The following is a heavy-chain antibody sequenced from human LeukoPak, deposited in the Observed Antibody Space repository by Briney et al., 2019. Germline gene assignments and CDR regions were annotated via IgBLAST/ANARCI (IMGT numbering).Heavy chain of an antibody. CDR2: INPNSGGT. J-gene: IGHJ3*02. V-gene: IGHV1-2*02. D-gene: IGHD6-13*01. CDR3: ARNLQQHYTDAFDI. CDR1: SYPFTRYG. Sequence: GASVKVSCKASSYPFTRYGISWVRQAPGQGLEWMGWINPNSGGTNYAQKFQGRVTMTRDTSISTAYMELSRLRSDDTAVYYCARNLQQHYTDAFDIWGQGTMVTVSS.